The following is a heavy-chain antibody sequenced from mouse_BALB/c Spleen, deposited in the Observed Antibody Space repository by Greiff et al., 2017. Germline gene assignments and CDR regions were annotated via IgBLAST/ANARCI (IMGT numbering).Heavy chain of an antibody. CDR1: GFSLTSYG. CDR3: ARDPGSSYQFAY. CDR2: IWAGGST. J-gene: IGHJ3*01. Sequence: VKLQESGPGLVAPSQSLSITCTVSGFSLTSYGVHWVRQPPGKGLEWLGVIWAGGSTNYNSALMSRLSISKDNSKSQVFLKMNSLQTDDTAMYYCARDPGSSYQFAYWGQGTLVTVSA. D-gene: IGHD1-1*01. V-gene: IGHV2-9*02.